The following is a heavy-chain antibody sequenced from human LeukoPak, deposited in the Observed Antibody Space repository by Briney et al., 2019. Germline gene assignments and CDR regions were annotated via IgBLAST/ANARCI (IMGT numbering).Heavy chain of an antibody. V-gene: IGHV1-69*04. CDR3: ARDRVNWFDP. Sequence: SVKVSCKASGGTFSSYAISWVRQAPGQGLEWMGRIIPILGIANYAQKFQGRVTMTTDTSTSTAYMELRSLYSDDTAVYYCARDRVNWFDPWGQGTLVTVSS. J-gene: IGHJ5*02. CDR2: IIPILGIA. D-gene: IGHD3-10*01. CDR1: GGTFSSYA.